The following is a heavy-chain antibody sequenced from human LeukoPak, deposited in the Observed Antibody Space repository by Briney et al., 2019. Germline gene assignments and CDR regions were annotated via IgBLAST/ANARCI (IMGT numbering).Heavy chain of an antibody. J-gene: IGHJ5*02. CDR2: INHSGST. Sequence: SETLSLTCAVYGGSFSGYYWSWIRQPPGKGLEWIGEINHSGSTNYNPSLKSRVTISVDTSKNQFSLKLSSVTAADTAVYYCARRVRVRGVHTLDPWGQGTLVTVSS. V-gene: IGHV4-34*01. D-gene: IGHD3-10*01. CDR1: GGSFSGYY. CDR3: ARRVRVRGVHTLDP.